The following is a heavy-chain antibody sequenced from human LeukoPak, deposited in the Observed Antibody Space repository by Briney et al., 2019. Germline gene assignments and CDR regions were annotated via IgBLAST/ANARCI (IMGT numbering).Heavy chain of an antibody. D-gene: IGHD2/OR15-2a*01. J-gene: IGHJ4*02. Sequence: GGSLRLSCAASGFTFSSYWMHWVRQAPGKGLVWVSHINSDGSWTSYADSVKGRFTISKDNAKSTVYLQMNSLRAEDTAVYYCVSFYETYWGRGTLVTVSS. CDR2: INSDGSWT. CDR3: VSFYETY. CDR1: GFTFSSYW. V-gene: IGHV3-74*01.